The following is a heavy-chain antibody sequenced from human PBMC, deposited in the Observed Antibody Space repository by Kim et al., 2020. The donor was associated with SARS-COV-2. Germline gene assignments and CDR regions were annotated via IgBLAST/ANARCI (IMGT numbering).Heavy chain of an antibody. V-gene: IGHV1-18*01. J-gene: IGHJ6*02. CDR2: INGKNGNT. CDR3: ARDYCSSTSCNPGGYYYYGMDV. Sequence: ASVKVSCKASGYTFTTYGISWVRQAPGQGLEWMGWINGKNGNTKSAQKFQGRVTMTTDTSTSAAYMELWSLPSDDTAVYYCARDYCSSTSCNPGGYYYYGMDVWGQGTTVTVS. CDR1: GYTFTTYG. D-gene: IGHD2-2*01.